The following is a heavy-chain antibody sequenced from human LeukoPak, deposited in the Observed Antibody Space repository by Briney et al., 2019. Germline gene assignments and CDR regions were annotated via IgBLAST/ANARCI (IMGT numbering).Heavy chain of an antibody. CDR1: GFTFSSYS. CDR3: ARDFSYGKPLEMATSWGFDY. Sequence: GGSLRLSCAASGFTFSSYSMNWVRQAPGKGLEWVSSISSSSSYIYYADSVKGRFTISRDNAKNSLYLQMNSLRAEDTAVYYCARDFSYGKPLEMATSWGFDYWGQGTLVTVSS. CDR2: ISSSSSYI. V-gene: IGHV3-21*01. J-gene: IGHJ4*02. D-gene: IGHD5-24*01.